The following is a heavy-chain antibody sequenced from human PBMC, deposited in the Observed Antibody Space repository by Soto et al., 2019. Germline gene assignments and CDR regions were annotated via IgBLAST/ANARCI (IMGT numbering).Heavy chain of an antibody. Sequence: PSETLSLTCAVYGGSFSGYYWSWIRQPPGKGLEWIGEINHSGSTNYNPSLKSRVTISVDTSKNQFSLKLSSVTAADTAVYYCARVSSQLPPPWGQGTLVTVSS. J-gene: IGHJ5*02. CDR2: INHSGST. CDR3: ARVSSQLPPP. CDR1: GGSFSGYY. D-gene: IGHD2-2*01. V-gene: IGHV4-34*01.